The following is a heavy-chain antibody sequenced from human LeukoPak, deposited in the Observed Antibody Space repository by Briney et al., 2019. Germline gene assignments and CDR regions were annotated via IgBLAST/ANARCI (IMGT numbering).Heavy chain of an antibody. J-gene: IGHJ6*02. V-gene: IGHV3-48*03. CDR3: ARDRYYGSGILDV. CDR1: GFAFSSYE. D-gene: IGHD3-10*01. CDR2: ISSSGSTI. Sequence: GGSLRPSCAASGFAFSSYEMNWARQAPGKGLEGVSYISSSGSTIHYADSVKGRFTISRDNAKNTLYLQMNSLRAEDTAVYYCARDRYYGSGILDVWGQGTTVTVSS.